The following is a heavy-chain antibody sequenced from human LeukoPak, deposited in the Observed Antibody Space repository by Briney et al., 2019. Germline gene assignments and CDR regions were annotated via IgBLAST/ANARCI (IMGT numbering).Heavy chain of an antibody. CDR1: GFTFSSYW. D-gene: IGHD2-2*01. J-gene: IGHJ6*03. Sequence: GGSLRLTCAASGFTFSSYWMTWVRQAPGKGLEWVSAISGSGGSTYYADSVKGRFTISRDNSKNTLYLQMNSLRAEDTAVYYCAKLPAAQVYYYYYYMDVWGKGTTVTVSS. V-gene: IGHV3-23*01. CDR3: AKLPAAQVYYYYYYMDV. CDR2: ISGSGGST.